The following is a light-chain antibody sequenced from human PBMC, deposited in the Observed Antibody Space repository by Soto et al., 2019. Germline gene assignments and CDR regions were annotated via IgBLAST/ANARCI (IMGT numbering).Light chain of an antibody. J-gene: IGKJ3*01. CDR2: GAS. CDR3: QQYGSSPIT. Sequence: EIVLTQSPGTLSLSPGERATLSCRASQSVSSNYLAWYQQKPGQAPRLLIYGASNRATGIPDRFSGGGSGTDFTLTISRLEPQDFAMYYCQQYGSSPITFGPGTKLNIK. V-gene: IGKV3-20*01. CDR1: QSVSSNY.